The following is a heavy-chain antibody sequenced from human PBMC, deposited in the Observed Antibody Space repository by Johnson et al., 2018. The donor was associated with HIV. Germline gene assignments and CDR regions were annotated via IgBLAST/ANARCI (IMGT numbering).Heavy chain of an antibody. J-gene: IGHJ3*02. Sequence: QVQLVESGGGVVQPGGSLRLSCAASGFTFSDYYMSWIRQAPGKGLEWVSYISSSGSTIYYADSVKGRFAISRDNSKNTLYLQMNSLRAEDTAVYYCARDSGTTRLSAFDIWGQGTMVTVSS. CDR2: ISSSGSTI. V-gene: IGHV3-11*04. D-gene: IGHD1-7*01. CDR3: ARDSGTTRLSAFDI. CDR1: GFTFSDYY.